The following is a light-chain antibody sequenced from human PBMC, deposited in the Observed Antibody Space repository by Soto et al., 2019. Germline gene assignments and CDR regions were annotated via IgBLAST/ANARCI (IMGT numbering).Light chain of an antibody. CDR2: DAS. Sequence: IVLTQSPGTLSLSPGERATLSCRASQSVSNNYLAWYQQKPGQAPRLLIYDASNRAAGIPARFSGSGSGTGFTLTISGLEPEDFSVYYCHQRSNGPRTFGQGTKVDIK. V-gene: IGKV3-11*01. J-gene: IGKJ1*01. CDR3: HQRSNGPRT. CDR1: QSVSNNY.